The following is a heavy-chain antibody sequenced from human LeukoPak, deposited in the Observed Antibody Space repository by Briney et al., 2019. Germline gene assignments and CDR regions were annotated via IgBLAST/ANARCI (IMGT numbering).Heavy chain of an antibody. Sequence: GGSLRLSCAASGFTFSNAWMSWVRQAPGKGLEWVGRIKSKTDGGTTDYAAPVEGRFTISRDDSKNTLYLQMNSLKTEDTAVYYCTTDFKGDYYYYGMDVWGQGTTVTVSS. CDR2: IKSKTDGGTT. CDR3: TTDFKGDYYYYGMDV. J-gene: IGHJ6*02. V-gene: IGHV3-15*01. CDR1: GFTFSNAW. D-gene: IGHD1-26*01.